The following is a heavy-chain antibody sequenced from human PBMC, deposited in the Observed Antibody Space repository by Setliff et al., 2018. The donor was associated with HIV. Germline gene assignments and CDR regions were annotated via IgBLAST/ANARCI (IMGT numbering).Heavy chain of an antibody. CDR1: GYPISSGYY. CDR2: IYHSGNT. CDR3: ARGTAPRRGTNYGGNYPLDY. Sequence: SETLSLTCAVSGYPISSGYYWGWIRQPPGKGLEWIGNIYHSGNTYYNPSLKSRVTLSVDTSTDQFSLKLSSVTAADTAVYFCARGTAPRRGTNYGGNYPLDYWGQGTLVTVSS. V-gene: IGHV4-38-2*01. J-gene: IGHJ4*02. D-gene: IGHD4-17*01.